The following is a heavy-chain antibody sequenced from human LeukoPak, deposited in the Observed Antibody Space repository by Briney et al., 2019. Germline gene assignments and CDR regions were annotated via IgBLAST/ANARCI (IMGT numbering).Heavy chain of an antibody. CDR1: GFTFSSYA. J-gene: IGHJ4*02. Sequence: PGGSLRLSCAASGFTFSSYAMSWVRQAPGKGLEWVSAISGSGGSTYYADSVKGRFTISRDNSKNTLYLQMNSLRAEDTAVYYCAKDRTKYNWNDLAPEDYFDYWGQGTLVTVSS. V-gene: IGHV3-23*01. CDR3: AKDRTKYNWNDLAPEDYFDY. CDR2: ISGSGGST. D-gene: IGHD1-20*01.